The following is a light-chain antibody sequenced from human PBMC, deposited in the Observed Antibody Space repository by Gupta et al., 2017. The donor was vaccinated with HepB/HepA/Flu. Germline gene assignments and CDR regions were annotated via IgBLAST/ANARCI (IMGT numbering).Light chain of an antibody. CDR3: SSYTSSSTHYV. J-gene: IGLJ1*01. CDR1: SSDVGGYNY. V-gene: IGLV2-14*01. CDR2: DVS. Sequence: QSALTQPAAVSGSPGQPITISCTGTSSDVGGYNYVSWYQQHPGKAPKLMIYDVSKRPSGVSNRFSGSKSGNTASLTISGLQAEDEADYYCSSYTSSSTHYVFGTGTKVTVL.